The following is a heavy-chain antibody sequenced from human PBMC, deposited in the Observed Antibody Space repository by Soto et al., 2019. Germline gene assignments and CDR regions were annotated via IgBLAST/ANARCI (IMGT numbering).Heavy chain of an antibody. CDR3: ARAIGWFGELLGRYYFDY. D-gene: IGHD3-10*01. Sequence: QLQLQESGSGLVKPSQTLSLTCAVSGGSISSGGYSWSWIRQPPGKGLAWIGYIYHSGSTYYNPSLMSRVTISVDRSKNQFSLKLISVTAADTAVYYCARAIGWFGELLGRYYFDYWGQGTLVTVSS. V-gene: IGHV4-30-2*01. CDR2: IYHSGST. J-gene: IGHJ4*02. CDR1: GGSISSGGYS.